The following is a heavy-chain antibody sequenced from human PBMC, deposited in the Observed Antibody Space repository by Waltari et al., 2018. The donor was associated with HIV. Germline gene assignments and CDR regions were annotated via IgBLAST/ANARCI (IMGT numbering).Heavy chain of an antibody. J-gene: IGHJ4*02. CDR1: GFTFSNYW. Sequence: EVQLVESGGGLVQPGGSLRLSCSASGFTFSNYWISWVRQAPGKGLEWVANIKQDGSEKYYVDSVKGRFTISRDNAKNALYLQMNSLRAEDTAVYYCARDPGGYYDSSGYYLWGGDSWGQGTLVTVSS. D-gene: IGHD3-22*01. V-gene: IGHV3-7*01. CDR3: ARDPGGYYDSSGYYLWGGDS. CDR2: IKQDGSEK.